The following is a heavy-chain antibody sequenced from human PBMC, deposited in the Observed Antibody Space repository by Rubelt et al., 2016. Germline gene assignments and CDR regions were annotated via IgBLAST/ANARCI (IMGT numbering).Heavy chain of an antibody. CDR2: SGST. Sequence: SGSTYYNPSLKSRVTISVDTSKNQFSLKLSSVTAADTAVYYCARESSGSDYWGQGTLVTVSS. D-gene: IGHD6-19*01. J-gene: IGHJ4*02. CDR3: ARESSGSDY. V-gene: IGHV4-39*07.